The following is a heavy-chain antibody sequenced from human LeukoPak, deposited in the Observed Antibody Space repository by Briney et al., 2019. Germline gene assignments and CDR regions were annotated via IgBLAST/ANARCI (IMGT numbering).Heavy chain of an antibody. CDR3: VRDLGHSRHYFDY. CDR1: GFTFNSFF. D-gene: IGHD7-27*01. CDR2: ISQDGSET. Sequence: PGGSLRLSCAASGFTFNSFFLNWVRLTPGRELEWVACISQDGSETFYMDSVRGRFTISRDNTKNSLYLQMDSLRAEDTAVYFCVRDLGHSRHYFDYWGQGSLVTVSS. V-gene: IGHV3-7*01. J-gene: IGHJ4*02.